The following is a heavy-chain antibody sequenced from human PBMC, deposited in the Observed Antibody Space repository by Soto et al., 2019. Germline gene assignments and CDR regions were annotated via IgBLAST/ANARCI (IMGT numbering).Heavy chain of an antibody. V-gene: IGHV5-51*01. CDR1: VYSFSTYS. J-gene: IGHJ4*02. CDR2: IFSSDSNA. CDR3: ATWRSSSWFDY. D-gene: IGHD6-13*01. Sequence: GESLKISCKGSVYSFSTYSIGWVRQTPGKGLEWMGNIFSSDSNAKYSPSFQGQVTISADRSISTAYLQWSSLKASDTAIYYCATWRSSSWFDYWGQGTLVTVSS.